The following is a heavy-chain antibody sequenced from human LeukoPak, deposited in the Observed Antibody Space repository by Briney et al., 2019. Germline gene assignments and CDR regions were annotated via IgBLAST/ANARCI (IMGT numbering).Heavy chain of an antibody. CDR3: ARTRYCSGGSCFDY. J-gene: IGHJ4*02. D-gene: IGHD2-15*01. Sequence: GGSLRLSCAASGFTVSSNYMSWVRQAPGKGLEWVSVIYSGGSTYYADSVKGRFTISRDNSKNTLYLQMNSLRAEDTAVYYCARTRYCSGGSCFDYWGQGTLVTVSS. CDR2: IYSGGST. V-gene: IGHV3-66*01. CDR1: GFTVSSNY.